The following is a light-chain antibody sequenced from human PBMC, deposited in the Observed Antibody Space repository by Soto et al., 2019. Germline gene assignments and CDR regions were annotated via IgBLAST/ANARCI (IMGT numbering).Light chain of an antibody. J-gene: IGKJ2*01. CDR1: QSVSTTY. Sequence: EIVLTQSPGTLSLSPGERATLSCWTSQSVSTTYLAWYQQKRGQAPRLLIYAASSRATGIPVRFSGSGSGTDFILTISRLEPEDFAVYYCQQYYSSPYTFGQGTELEI. CDR2: AAS. CDR3: QQYYSSPYT. V-gene: IGKV3-20*01.